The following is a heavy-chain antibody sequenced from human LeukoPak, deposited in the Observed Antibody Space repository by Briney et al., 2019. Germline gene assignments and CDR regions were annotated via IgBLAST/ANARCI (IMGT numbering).Heavy chain of an antibody. CDR2: FDPEDGET. J-gene: IGHJ4*02. Sequence: ASVKVSCTVSGYTLTELSMHWVRQAPGKGLEWMGGFDPEDGETIYAQKFQGRVTMTEDTSTDTAYMELSSLRSEDTAVYYCATGHDILTGYYSWGQGTLVTVSS. V-gene: IGHV1-24*01. D-gene: IGHD3-9*01. CDR3: ATGHDILTGYYS. CDR1: GYTLTELS.